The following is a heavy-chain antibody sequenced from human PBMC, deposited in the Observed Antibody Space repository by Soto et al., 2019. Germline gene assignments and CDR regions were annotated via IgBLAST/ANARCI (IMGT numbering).Heavy chain of an antibody. Sequence: GGSLRLSCEASGFTFSTYWMSWIRQAPGKGLEWVGNIKPDGGQSYIVDSVQGRFTTSRDNARNSVYLQMNSLRAEDTAVYYCVRDGHGGWHFDSGGRGARATFPS. CDR2: IKPDGGQS. CDR3: VRDGHGGWHFDS. J-gene: IGHJ4*02. V-gene: IGHV3-7*01. CDR1: GFTFSTYW. D-gene: IGHD6-19*01.